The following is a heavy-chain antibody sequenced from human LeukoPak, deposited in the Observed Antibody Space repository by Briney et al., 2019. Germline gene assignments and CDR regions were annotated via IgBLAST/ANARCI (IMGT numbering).Heavy chain of an antibody. CDR1: GFTFSSYA. V-gene: IGHV3-7*01. Sequence: GGSLRLSCAASGFTFSSYAMSWVRQAPGKGLECVAKIKDDGSDKYYVDSVKGRFTISRDNAKNSLYLQMNSLRAEDTAVYYCARDNRGKDYWGQGTLVTVSS. J-gene: IGHJ4*02. CDR3: ARDNRGKDY. D-gene: IGHD7-27*01. CDR2: IKDDGSDK.